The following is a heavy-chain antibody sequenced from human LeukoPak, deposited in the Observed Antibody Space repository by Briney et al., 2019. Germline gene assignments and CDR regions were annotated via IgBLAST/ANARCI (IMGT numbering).Heavy chain of an antibody. J-gene: IGHJ4*02. Sequence: GRCLRLSRAAYGFSLSNSWMTWVRQGPGRELAGVATINPDGTKTDYTGAVKGRFTISRDNAANTVYLQMSSLRAEETGVFYCARDRAYTSFDYWGQGTLVAVSS. D-gene: IGHD2-21*01. CDR2: INPDGTKT. CDR3: ARDRAYTSFDY. CDR1: GFSLSNSW. V-gene: IGHV3-7*01.